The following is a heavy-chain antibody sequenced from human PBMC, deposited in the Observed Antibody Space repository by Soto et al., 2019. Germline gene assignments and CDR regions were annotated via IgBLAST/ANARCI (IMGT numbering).Heavy chain of an antibody. CDR2: ISGSGGST. V-gene: IGHV3-23*01. CDR1: GFTFSSYA. D-gene: IGHD3-22*01. J-gene: IGHJ6*02. CDR3: AKDPGGYHYYGSSRSSGMDV. Sequence: GGSLRLSCGACGFTFSSYAMRWVRQAPGKGLEWVSAISGSGGSTYYADSVKGRFTISRDNSKNTLYLQMNSLRAEDTAVYYCAKDPGGYHYYGSSRSSGMDVWGQGTRVTVSS.